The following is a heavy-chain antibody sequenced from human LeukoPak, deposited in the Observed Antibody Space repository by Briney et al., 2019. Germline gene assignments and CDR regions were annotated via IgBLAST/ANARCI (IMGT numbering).Heavy chain of an antibody. CDR1: GGSFSGYY. V-gene: IGHV4-34*01. D-gene: IGHD3-10*01. CDR2: INHSGST. CDR3: ARPGTYYHGSGSYHRGYNWFDP. Sequence: SETLSLTCAVYGGSFSGYYWSWIRQPPGKGLEWIGEINHSGSTNYNPSLKSRVTISVDTSKNQFSLKLSSVTAADTAVYYCARPGTYYHGSGSYHRGYNWFDPWGQGTLVTVSS. J-gene: IGHJ5*02.